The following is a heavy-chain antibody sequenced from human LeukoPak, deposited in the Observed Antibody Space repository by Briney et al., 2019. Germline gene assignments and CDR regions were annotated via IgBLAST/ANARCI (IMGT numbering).Heavy chain of an antibody. CDR2: IYYSGST. CDR1: GGSISSSSYY. CDR3: ARVGDYGDYVNWFDP. D-gene: IGHD4-17*01. J-gene: IGHJ5*02. V-gene: IGHV4-39*07. Sequence: SETLSLTCTVSGGSISSSSYYWGWIRQPPGKGLEWIGSIYYSGSTYYNPSLKSRVTISVDTSKNQFSLKMSSVTAADTAIYYCARVGDYGDYVNWFDPWGPGTLVTVSS.